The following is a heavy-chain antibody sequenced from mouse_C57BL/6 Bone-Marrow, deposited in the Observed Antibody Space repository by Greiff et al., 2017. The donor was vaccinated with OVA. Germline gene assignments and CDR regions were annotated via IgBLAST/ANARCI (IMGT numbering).Heavy chain of an antibody. Sequence: QVQLQQPGAELVRPGSSVKLSCKASGYTFTSYWMDWVKQRPGQGLEWIGNIYPSDSETHYNQKFKDKATLTVDKSSSTAYMQLSSLTSEDSAVYYCERCSYGSSALDYWGQGTTLTVSS. CDR3: ERCSYGSSALDY. CDR1: GYTFTSYW. CDR2: IYPSDSET. V-gene: IGHV1-61*01. D-gene: IGHD1-1*01. J-gene: IGHJ2*01.